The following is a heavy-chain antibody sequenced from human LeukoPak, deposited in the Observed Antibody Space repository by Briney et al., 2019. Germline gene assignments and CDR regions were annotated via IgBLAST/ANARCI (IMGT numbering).Heavy chain of an antibody. V-gene: IGHV3-30*02. D-gene: IGHD6-13*01. J-gene: IGHJ6*03. CDR2: IRYDGTNK. Sequence: GGSLRLSCAASGFTFSSFGMHWVRQAPGKGLEWVAFIRYDGTNKYYADSVKGRFTISRDNSKNTLYLPMNSLRAEDTAVYYCAKDHGSSWTVGYYMDVWGKGTTVTVSS. CDR3: AKDHGSSWTVGYYMDV. CDR1: GFTFSSFG.